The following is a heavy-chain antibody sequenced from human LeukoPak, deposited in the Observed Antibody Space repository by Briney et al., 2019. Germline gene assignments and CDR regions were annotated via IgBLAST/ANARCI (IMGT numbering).Heavy chain of an antibody. Sequence: GGSLRLSCAASGFTFSSYGMHWVRQAPGKGLEWVASVRFGGSNKYYTDSVKGRFTISRDNSKNTLYLEMNSLRAEDTAVYYCARDFEGDNYYFDYWGQGTLVTVSS. CDR3: ARDFEGDNYYFDY. CDR1: GFTFSSYG. D-gene: IGHD1-1*01. J-gene: IGHJ4*02. CDR2: VRFGGSNK. V-gene: IGHV3-30*02.